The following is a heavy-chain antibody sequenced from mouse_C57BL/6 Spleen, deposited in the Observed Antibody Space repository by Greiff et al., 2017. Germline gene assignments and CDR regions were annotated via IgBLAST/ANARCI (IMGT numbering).Heavy chain of an antibody. Sequence: VQLQQSGAELVRPGASVTLSCKASGYTFTDYEMHWVKQTPVHGLEWIGAIDPETGGTAYNQKFKGKAILAADKSSSTAYMELRSLTSEDSAVYYCTPYYSNYFWFAYWGQGTLVTVSA. J-gene: IGHJ3*01. CDR1: GYTFTDYE. V-gene: IGHV1-15*01. D-gene: IGHD2-5*01. CDR2: IDPETGGT. CDR3: TPYYSNYFWFAY.